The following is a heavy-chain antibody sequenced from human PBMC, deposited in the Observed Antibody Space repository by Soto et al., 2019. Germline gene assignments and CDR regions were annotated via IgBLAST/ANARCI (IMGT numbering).Heavy chain of an antibody. Sequence: GASVKVSCKASGGTFSSYAISWVRQAPGQGLEWMGWINPNSGGTNYAQKFQGWVTMTRDKSISTAYMELSRLRSDDTAVYYCARGGIAAAAPSNFDYWGQGTLVTVSS. CDR1: GGTFSSYA. CDR2: INPNSGGT. D-gene: IGHD6-13*01. V-gene: IGHV1-2*04. CDR3: ARGGIAAAAPSNFDY. J-gene: IGHJ4*02.